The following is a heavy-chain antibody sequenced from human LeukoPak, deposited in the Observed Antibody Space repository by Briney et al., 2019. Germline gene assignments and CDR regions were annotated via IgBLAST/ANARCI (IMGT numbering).Heavy chain of an antibody. CDR1: GFTFSSYS. CDR2: ISSSSSTI. CDR3: AREGRAAAGTSRYYY. D-gene: IGHD6-13*01. V-gene: IGHV3-48*01. Sequence: GGSLRLSCAASGFTFSSYSMNWARQAPGKGLEWVSYISSSSSTIYYADSVKGRFTISRDNAKNSLYLQMNSLRAEDTAVYYCAREGRAAAGTSRYYYWGQGTLVTVSS. J-gene: IGHJ4*02.